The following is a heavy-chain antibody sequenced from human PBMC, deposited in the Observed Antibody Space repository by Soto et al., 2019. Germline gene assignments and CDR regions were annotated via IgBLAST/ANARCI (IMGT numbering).Heavy chain of an antibody. J-gene: IGHJ5*02. V-gene: IGHV4-39*01. D-gene: IGHD3-9*01. CDR3: ARKTDGTYYDILTAPHTMYNWFDP. CDR1: GGSISSSGYC. CDR2: IYYSGST. Sequence: PSETVSLTCTVSGGSISSSGYCWAWIRQPPGKGLEWIAIIYYSGSTYYNPSLKSRVTISVDTSKNQFSLKLSSVTAADTAVYYCARKTDGTYYDILTAPHTMYNWFDPWGQGTLVTVSS.